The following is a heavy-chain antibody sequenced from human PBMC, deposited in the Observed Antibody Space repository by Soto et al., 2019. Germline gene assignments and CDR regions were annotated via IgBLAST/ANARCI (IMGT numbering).Heavy chain of an antibody. CDR2: ISGSGGST. Sequence: EVQLLESGGGLVQPGGSLRLYCAASGFTFSSYAMSWVRQAPGKGLEWVSAISGSGGSTYYADSVKGRFTISRDNSKNPLYLQMTSLRAEDTAVYYCAKKSLPDYGDYCLDYWGQGPLVTVSS. J-gene: IGHJ4*02. CDR1: GFTFSSYA. D-gene: IGHD4-17*01. V-gene: IGHV3-23*01. CDR3: AKKSLPDYGDYCLDY.